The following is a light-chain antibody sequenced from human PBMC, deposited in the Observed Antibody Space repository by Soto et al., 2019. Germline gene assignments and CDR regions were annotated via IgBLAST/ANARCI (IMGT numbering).Light chain of an antibody. Sequence: QSALTQPRSVSGSPGQSVTISCTGTSSDVGAYTSVSWYQHYPGKAPKLIIYDVSTRPSGVPDRFSGSKSGNTASLTISGLQAEDETDYYCCSYAGSHIWVFGGGTKVTVL. CDR3: CSYAGSHIWV. CDR2: DVS. V-gene: IGLV2-11*01. CDR1: SSDVGAYTS. J-gene: IGLJ3*02.